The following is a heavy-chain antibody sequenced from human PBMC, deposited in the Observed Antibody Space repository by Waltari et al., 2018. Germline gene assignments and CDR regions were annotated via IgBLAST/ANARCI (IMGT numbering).Heavy chain of an antibody. D-gene: IGHD1-26*01. V-gene: IGHV3-23*01. J-gene: IGHJ6*02. CDR3: AKDEGARLAPTFGMDA. CDR1: GFPFVPYT. CDR2: MTASGLM. Sequence: EMRLLESGGALVQPGESLRLSFAASGFPFVPYTLNWVRQAPGKGLEWVAVMTASGLMHYGDSVKGRFIISRDNSKNTLYLEMYRLRVEDTATYYCAKDEGARLAPTFGMDAWGQGTTVIVS.